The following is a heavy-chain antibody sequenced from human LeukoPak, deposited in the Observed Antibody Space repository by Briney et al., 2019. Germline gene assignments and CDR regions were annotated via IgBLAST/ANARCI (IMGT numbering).Heavy chain of an antibody. CDR2: IIPMFSTA. CDR3: ARGIFPIFGVVGAPYYMDV. V-gene: IGHV1-69*13. CDR1: GGTFSSYA. D-gene: IGHD3-3*01. Sequence: ASVKVSCKASGGTFSSYAISWVRQAPGQGLEWMGGIIPMFSTANYAQKFQGRVTITADESTNTAYMELSSLRSEDTAVYYCARGIFPIFGVVGAPYYMDVWGKGTTVTVSS. J-gene: IGHJ6*03.